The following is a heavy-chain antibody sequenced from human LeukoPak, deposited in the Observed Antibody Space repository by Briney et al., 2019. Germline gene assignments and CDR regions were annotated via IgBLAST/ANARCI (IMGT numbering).Heavy chain of an antibody. V-gene: IGHV4-39*01. D-gene: IGHD2-2*01. CDR1: GGSISSSSYY. CDR3: ARLRPAARGGHNWFDP. Sequence: SETLSLTCTVSGGSISSSSYYWGWIRQPPGKGLEWIGSIYYSGSTYCNPSLKSRVTISVDTSKNQFSLKLSSVTAADTAVYYCARLRPAARGGHNWFDPWGQGTLVTVSS. CDR2: IYYSGST. J-gene: IGHJ5*02.